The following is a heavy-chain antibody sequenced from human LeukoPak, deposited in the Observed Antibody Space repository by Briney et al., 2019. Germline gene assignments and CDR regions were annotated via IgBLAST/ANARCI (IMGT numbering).Heavy chain of an antibody. Sequence: GGSLRLSCAASGFTFSNYGMHWVRQAPGKGLEWVAFIWYDGSNRYYADSVKGRFTISRDNSENTLFLQMSSLRTEDTAVYYCAKGKYDFWSGYSNAEYFQHWGQGTLVTVSS. CDR2: IWYDGSNR. D-gene: IGHD3-3*01. CDR3: AKGKYDFWSGYSNAEYFQH. CDR1: GFTFSNYG. V-gene: IGHV3-30*02. J-gene: IGHJ1*01.